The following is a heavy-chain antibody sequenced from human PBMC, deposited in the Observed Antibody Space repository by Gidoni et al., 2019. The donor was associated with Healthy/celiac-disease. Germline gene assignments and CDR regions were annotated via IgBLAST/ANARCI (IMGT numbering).Heavy chain of an antibody. D-gene: IGHD3-3*01. CDR3: ARDPGGDFWSGYWSDY. V-gene: IGHV3-21*01. CDR2: ISSSSSYI. Sequence: EVQLVESGGGLVKPGRSLRLSCAAPGFTFSSYSMNVVRQSPGKGLEWVSSISSSSSYIYYADSVKGRFTISRDNAKNSLYLQMNSLRAEDTAVYYCARDPGGDFWSGYWSDYWGQGTLVTVSS. J-gene: IGHJ4*02. CDR1: GFTFSSYS.